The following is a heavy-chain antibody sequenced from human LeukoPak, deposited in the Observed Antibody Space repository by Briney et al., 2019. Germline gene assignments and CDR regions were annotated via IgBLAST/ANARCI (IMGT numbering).Heavy chain of an antibody. J-gene: IGHJ4*02. CDR2: VSGSGVTS. D-gene: IGHD2-15*01. CDR1: GFSFSTYG. V-gene: IGHV3-23*01. CDR3: AKIDYCSGGGCYSKWFDY. Sequence: GALRLSCAASGFSFSTYGMSWVRQAPGKGLEWVSSVSGSGVTSDSADSVKGRFTISRDNSRNTLYLQMNSLRADDTAVYYCAKIDYCSGGGCYSKWFDYWGQGTLVTVSS.